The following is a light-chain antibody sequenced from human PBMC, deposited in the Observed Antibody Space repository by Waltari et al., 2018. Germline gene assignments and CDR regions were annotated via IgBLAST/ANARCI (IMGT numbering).Light chain of an antibody. V-gene: IGLV2-11*01. CDR3: CSYAGSYTFVV. Sequence: QSALTQPRSVSGSPGQSVTISCTGTSSDVCGYNYVSWYQHHPGKAPKLIIYDVSKRPSGVPDRFSGSKAGSTASLTISGLQAEDEADYYCCSYAGSYTFVVFGGGTKVTVL. CDR1: SSDVCGYNY. CDR2: DVS. J-gene: IGLJ2*01.